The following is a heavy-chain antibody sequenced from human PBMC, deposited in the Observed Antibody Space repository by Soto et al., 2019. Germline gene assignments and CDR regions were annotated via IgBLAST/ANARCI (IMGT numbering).Heavy chain of an antibody. V-gene: IGHV5-10-1*01. CDR2: IDPSDSYT. CDR1: GYSFTSYW. J-gene: IGHJ6*02. D-gene: IGHD2-21*02. CDR3: ARRTGVVVTASDYYYGMDV. Sequence: GESLKTSCKGSGYSFTSYWISWVRPMPGKGLEWMGRIDPSDSYTNYSPSFQGHVTISADKSISTAYLQWSSLKASDTAMYYCARRTGVVVTASDYYYGMDVWGQGTTVTVSS.